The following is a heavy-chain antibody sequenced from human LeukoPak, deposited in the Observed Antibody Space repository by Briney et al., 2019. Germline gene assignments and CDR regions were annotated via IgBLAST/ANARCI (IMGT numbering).Heavy chain of an antibody. J-gene: IGHJ4*02. CDR3: ARSRGYCTGATCYCFDS. D-gene: IGHD2-8*02. CDR2: IYYSGTT. V-gene: IGHV4-39*01. Sequence: SETLSLTCTVSGGSLSTSGYYWGWIRQPPGKGLEWIGIIYYSGTTYYNHSLKSRVTISVDTAKNQFSLTVSSVTAADTAVYYCARSRGYCTGATCYCFDSWGQGTLVTVAS. CDR1: GGSLSTSGYY.